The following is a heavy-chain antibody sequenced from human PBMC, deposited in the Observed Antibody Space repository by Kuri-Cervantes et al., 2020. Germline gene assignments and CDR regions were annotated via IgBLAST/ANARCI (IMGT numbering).Heavy chain of an antibody. D-gene: IGHD1-26*01. CDR2: INHSGST. J-gene: IGHJ4*02. CDR1: GGSFSGYY. CDR3: ARGRSSRGRAGIVWWHY. Sequence: SETLSLTCRVYGGSFSGYYWSWIRQPPGKGLEWIGEINHSGSTNYNPSLKSRVTISVDTSKNQFSLKVSSVTAADTAVYYCARGRSSRGRAGIVWWHYWGQGTLVAVSS. V-gene: IGHV4-34*01.